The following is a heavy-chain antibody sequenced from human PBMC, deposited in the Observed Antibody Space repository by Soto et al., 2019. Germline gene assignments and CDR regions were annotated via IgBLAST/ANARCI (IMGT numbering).Heavy chain of an antibody. CDR3: AKDQTSASSWYFDY. J-gene: IGHJ4*02. V-gene: IGHV3-30*18. D-gene: IGHD6-13*01. CDR2: ISYDGSNK. Sequence: PGGSLILSCAASGFTFRSYGMHWVRQAPGKGLEWVAVISYDGSNKYYADSVKGRFTISRDNSKNTLYLQMNSLRAEDTAVYYCAKDQTSASSWYFDYWGQGTLVTVSS. CDR1: GFTFRSYG.